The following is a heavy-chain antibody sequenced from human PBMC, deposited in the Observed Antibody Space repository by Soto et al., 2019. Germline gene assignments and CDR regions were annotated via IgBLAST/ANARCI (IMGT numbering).Heavy chain of an antibody. V-gene: IGHV1-3*05. CDR1: GYTFTSYA. CDR2: INAGNGNT. J-gene: IGHJ6*02. Sequence: QVQLVQSGAEEKKPGASVKVSCKASGYTFTSYAMHWVRQAPGQRLEWMGWINAGNGNTKYSQKFQGRGTTTRDTSASTAYMELSSLRSEDTAVYSCASDPSYYGMDVWGQGTTVTVSS. CDR3: ASDPSYYGMDV.